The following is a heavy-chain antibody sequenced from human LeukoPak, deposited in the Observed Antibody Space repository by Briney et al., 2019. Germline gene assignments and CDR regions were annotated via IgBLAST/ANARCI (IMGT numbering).Heavy chain of an antibody. Sequence: SETLSLTCAVYGGSFSGYYWSWIRQPPGKGLEWIGEINHSGSTNYNPSLKSRVTISVDTSKNQFSLKLSSVTAADTAVYYCARKGYVVLGFDHWGQGTLVTVSS. V-gene: IGHV4-34*01. CDR2: INHSGST. CDR3: ARKGYVVLGFDH. J-gene: IGHJ5*02. CDR1: GGSFSGYY. D-gene: IGHD5-12*01.